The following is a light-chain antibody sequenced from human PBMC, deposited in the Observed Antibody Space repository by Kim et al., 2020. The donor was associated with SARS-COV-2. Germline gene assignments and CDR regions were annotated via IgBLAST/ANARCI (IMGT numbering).Light chain of an antibody. CDR3: SSYSTATILV. Sequence: QSALTQPDSVSGSLGQSITISCTGTNSDIGGYNYVSWYQQHPGKAPKLMIFDVNNRPSGVSDRFSGSKSGNTASLTISGLQAEDEADYHCSSYSTATILVFGGGTQLTVL. V-gene: IGLV2-14*03. J-gene: IGLJ2*01. CDR1: NSDIGGYNY. CDR2: DVN.